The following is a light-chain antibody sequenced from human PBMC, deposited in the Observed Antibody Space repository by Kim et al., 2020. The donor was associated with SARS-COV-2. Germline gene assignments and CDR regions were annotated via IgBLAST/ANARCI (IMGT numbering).Light chain of an antibody. V-gene: IGLV3-21*04. CDR3: QVWDSSSDHRVV. CDR2: YDS. CDR1: SIGSKS. Sequence: PGKTARGSCGGNSIGSKSVAWYQQKSGQAPVLVIYYDSDRPSGIPERFSGSNSGNTATLTISRVEAGDEADYYCQVWDSSSDHRVVFGGGTQLTVL. J-gene: IGLJ2*01.